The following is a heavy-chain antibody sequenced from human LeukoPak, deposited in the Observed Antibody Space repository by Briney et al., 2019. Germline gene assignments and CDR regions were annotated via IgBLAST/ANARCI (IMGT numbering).Heavy chain of an antibody. D-gene: IGHD2-15*01. J-gene: IGHJ4*02. CDR3: ARRCSGNTCHSAGVVY. V-gene: IGHV4-39*01. Sequence: SETLSLTCTVSGGSISSGDYYWGWIRQPPGKGLEWIGSVHYSGSTYYSLSLKSRATISVDTSKKQFSLKLSFVTAADTAVYYCARRCSGNTCHSAGVVYWGQGTLVTVSS. CDR1: GGSISSGDYY. CDR2: VHYSGST.